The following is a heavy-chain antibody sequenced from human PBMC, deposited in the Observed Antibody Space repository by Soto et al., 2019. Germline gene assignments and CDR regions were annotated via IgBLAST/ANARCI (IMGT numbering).Heavy chain of an antibody. V-gene: IGHV3-33*01. Sequence: QVQLVESGGGVVQPGRSLRLSCAASGFTFSSYGMHWVRQAPGKGLEWVAVIWYDGSNKYYADSVKGRFTISRDNSKNTLYLQMNSMRAEDTAVYYCARDGGAAADHDAFDIWGQGTMVTVSS. CDR2: IWYDGSNK. CDR1: GFTFSSYG. CDR3: ARDGGAAADHDAFDI. D-gene: IGHD6-13*01. J-gene: IGHJ3*02.